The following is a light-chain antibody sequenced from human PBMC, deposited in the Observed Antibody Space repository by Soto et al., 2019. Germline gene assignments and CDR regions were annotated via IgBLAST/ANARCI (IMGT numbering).Light chain of an antibody. CDR2: DAS. J-gene: IGKJ1*01. Sequence: ESVLTQATGTMSLSPWERGTLYCSSSQSVSSYLAWYQQKPGQAPRLLIYDASNRATGIPARFSGSGSGTDFTLTISSLEPEDFAVYYCQQRSNWPRWTFGQGTKVDI. CDR3: QQRSNWPRWT. V-gene: IGKV3-11*01. CDR1: QSVSSY.